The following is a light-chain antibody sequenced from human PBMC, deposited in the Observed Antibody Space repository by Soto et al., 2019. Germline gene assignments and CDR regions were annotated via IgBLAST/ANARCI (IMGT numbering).Light chain of an antibody. CDR2: GAS. CDR1: QSVSSSY. V-gene: IGKV3-20*01. J-gene: IGKJ4*01. CDR3: QQYGSSPLT. Sequence: EIVLTQSPGTLSLSPRARAPLSCNASQSVSSSYLAWYQQKPGQAPSLLIYGASSRATGIPDRFSGSGSGTDFTLTISRLEPADFAVYYCQQYGSSPLTFGGGTKVDIK.